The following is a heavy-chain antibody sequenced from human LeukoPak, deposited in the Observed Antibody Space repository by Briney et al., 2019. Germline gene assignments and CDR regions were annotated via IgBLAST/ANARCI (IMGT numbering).Heavy chain of an antibody. CDR2: ISSSGDII. D-gene: IGHD6-13*01. J-gene: IGHJ3*02. CDR3: ARGQLYSSSWYISAFDI. CDR1: GFTFSDYY. Sequence: GGSLRLSCAASGFTFSDYYMSWIRQAPGKGLEWVAYISSSGDIIYFADSVKGRFTTSRDNASNSLYLQMNSLRAEDTAVYYCARGQLYSSSWYISAFDIWGQGTMVTVSS. V-gene: IGHV3-11*01.